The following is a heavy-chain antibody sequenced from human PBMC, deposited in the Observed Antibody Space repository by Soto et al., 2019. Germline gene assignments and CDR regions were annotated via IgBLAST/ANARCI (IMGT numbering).Heavy chain of an antibody. D-gene: IGHD2-15*01. CDR3: ARLAVVVADPYYYYYYMDV. CDR1: GGSISSGGYY. CDR2: IYYSGST. J-gene: IGHJ6*03. V-gene: IGHV4-31*03. Sequence: QVQLQESGPGLVKPSQTLSLTCTVSGGSISSGGYYWSWISQHPGKGLEWLGYIYYSGSTYYNPSLKSRVTISVDTSKNQFSLKLSSLTAADTAVYYCARLAVVVADPYYYYYYMDVWGKGTTVTVSS.